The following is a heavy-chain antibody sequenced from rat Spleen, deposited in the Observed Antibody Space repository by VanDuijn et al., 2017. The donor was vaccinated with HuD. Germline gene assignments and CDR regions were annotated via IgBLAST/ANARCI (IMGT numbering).Heavy chain of an antibody. V-gene: IGHV2-41*01. D-gene: IGHD1-2*01. J-gene: IGHJ2*01. CDR2: IWNAGDT. CDR1: GFSLSNYG. CDR3: AREGGLITIAASDNWDTFDY. Sequence: QVQLKESGPGLVQPSQTLSLTCTVSGFSLSNYGVIWVRQPPGRGLEWMGVIWNAGDTRYNSALKSRLSINKDTSKSQVFLKMNSLQTEDTATYFCAREGGLITIAASDNWDTFDYWGQGVMVTVSS.